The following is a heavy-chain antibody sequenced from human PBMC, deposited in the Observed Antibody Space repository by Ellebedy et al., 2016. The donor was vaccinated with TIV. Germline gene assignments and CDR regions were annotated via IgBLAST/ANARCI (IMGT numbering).Heavy chain of an antibody. CDR3: ATYGLGTTTGFSY. CDR2: LKQDGSEE. D-gene: IGHD1-7*01. CDR1: GFTFRNCY. J-gene: IGHJ4*02. Sequence: GESLKIPCAASGFTFRNCYMGWVRPAPGKGLEWVANLKQDGSEEYYVDSVRGRFTIARDNAKNSLFLQLNSLRAEETAVYYCATYGLGTTTGFSYWGQGTLVTVSS. V-gene: IGHV3-7*01.